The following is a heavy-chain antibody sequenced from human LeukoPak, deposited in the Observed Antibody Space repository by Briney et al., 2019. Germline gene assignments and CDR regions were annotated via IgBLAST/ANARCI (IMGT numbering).Heavy chain of an antibody. CDR3: ARGRLPPFIRIAARRDDAFDI. V-gene: IGHV4-34*01. J-gene: IGHJ3*02. CDR1: GGSFSGCY. CDR2: INHSGST. Sequence: SETLSLTCAVYGGSFSGCYWSWIRQPPGKGLEWIGEINHSGSTNYNPSLKSRVTISVDTSKNQFSLKLSSVTAADTAVYYCARGRLPPFIRIAARRDDAFDIWGQGTMVTVSS. D-gene: IGHD6-6*01.